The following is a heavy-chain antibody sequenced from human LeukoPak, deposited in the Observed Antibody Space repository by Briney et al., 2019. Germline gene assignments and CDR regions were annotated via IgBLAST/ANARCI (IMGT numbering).Heavy chain of an antibody. CDR2: IYYSGST. D-gene: IGHD3-22*01. CDR1: GGSISSSSYY. CDR3: ARFYYDTPY. V-gene: IGHV4-39*01. Sequence: SETLSLTCTVSGGSISSSSYYWGWIRQPPGKGLEWIGSIYYSGSTYYNLSLKSRVTISVDTSKNQFSLKLSSVTAADTAVYYCARFYYDTPYWGQGTLVTVSS. J-gene: IGHJ4*02.